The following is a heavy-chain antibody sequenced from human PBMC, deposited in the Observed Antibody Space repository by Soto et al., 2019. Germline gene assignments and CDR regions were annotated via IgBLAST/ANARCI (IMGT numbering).Heavy chain of an antibody. CDR1: GGTFSTYT. Sequence: QVQLVQSGAEMKKPGSSVKVSCKASGGTFSTYTISWVRQAPGQGLEWMGRIIPIVGLAYYAQKFQGRVTITADKSTSTAYMELSSLRSEDTAVYYCARDYHDSGVSTHTGDYYHFMDVWGKGTTVTVSS. J-gene: IGHJ6*03. CDR3: ARDYHDSGVSTHTGDYYHFMDV. CDR2: IIPIVGLA. D-gene: IGHD3-10*01. V-gene: IGHV1-69*08.